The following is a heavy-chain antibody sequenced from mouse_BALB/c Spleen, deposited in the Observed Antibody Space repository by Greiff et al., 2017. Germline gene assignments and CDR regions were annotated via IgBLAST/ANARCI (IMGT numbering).Heavy chain of an antibody. CDR2: ISSGSSTI. CDR1: GFTFSSFG. Sequence: DVKLVESGGGLVQPGGSRKLSCAASGFTFSSFGMHWVRQAPEKGLEWVAYISSGSSTIYYADTVKGRFTISRDNPKNTLFLQMTSLRSEDTAMYYCARSTMITTLFDYWGQGTTLTVSS. J-gene: IGHJ2*01. CDR3: ARSTMITTLFDY. D-gene: IGHD2-4*01. V-gene: IGHV5-17*02.